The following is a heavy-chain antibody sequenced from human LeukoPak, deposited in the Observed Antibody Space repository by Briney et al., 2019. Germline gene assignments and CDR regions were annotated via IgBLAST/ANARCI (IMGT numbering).Heavy chain of an antibody. Sequence: ASVKVSCKASGYTFTGYYMHWVRQAPGQGLEWMGWINPNSGGTNYAQKFQGRVTMTRDTSITTAYMELSRLTSDDTAVYYCARGIRSSDWFDPWGQGTLVTVSS. CDR3: ARGIRSSDWFDP. CDR1: GYTFTGYY. J-gene: IGHJ5*02. D-gene: IGHD3-22*01. V-gene: IGHV1-2*02. CDR2: INPNSGGT.